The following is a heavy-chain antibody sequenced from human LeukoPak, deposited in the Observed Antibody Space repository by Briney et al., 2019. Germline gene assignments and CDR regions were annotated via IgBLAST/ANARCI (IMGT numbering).Heavy chain of an antibody. D-gene: IGHD6-13*01. CDR2: IIPIFGTA. Sequence: ASVKVSCKASGGTLISYAISWVRQAPGQGLEWMGGIIPIFGTANYAQKFQGRVTITRNTSISTAYMELSSLRSEDTAVYYCARRMPRQQPRPWFDPSGQGTLVTVSS. J-gene: IGHJ5*02. CDR3: ARRMPRQQPRPWFDP. V-gene: IGHV1-69*05. CDR1: GGTLISYA.